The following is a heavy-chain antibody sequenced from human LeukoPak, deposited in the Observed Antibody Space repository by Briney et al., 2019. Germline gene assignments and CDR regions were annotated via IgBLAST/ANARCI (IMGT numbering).Heavy chain of an antibody. J-gene: IGHJ4*02. CDR3: ARGVDGYNAY. CDR2: IYYSGST. Sequence: SETLSLTCTVSGDSISRYYCSWIRQPPGKGLEWIGYIYYSGSTNYNPSLKSRVTISVDTSKNQFSLKLSSVTAADTAVYYCARGVDGYNAYWGQGTLVTVSS. D-gene: IGHD5-24*01. V-gene: IGHV4-59*08. CDR1: GDSISRYY.